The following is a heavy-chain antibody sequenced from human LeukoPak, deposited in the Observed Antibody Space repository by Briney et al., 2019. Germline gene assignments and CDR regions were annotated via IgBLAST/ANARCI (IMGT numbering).Heavy chain of an antibody. V-gene: IGHV3-23*01. D-gene: IGHD3-10*01. CDR2: ISGSGDNT. J-gene: IGHJ4*02. Sequence: GETLRLSCAASGFTFSSYGMTWARQAPGKGLEWVSGISGSGDNTWYADSVKGRFTISRDNSKKTLDLQMHSLRAEDTAVYYCAKASVWTMVRVVSYFDEWGQGIQVTVSS. CDR1: GFTFSSYG. CDR3: AKASVWTMVRVVSYFDE.